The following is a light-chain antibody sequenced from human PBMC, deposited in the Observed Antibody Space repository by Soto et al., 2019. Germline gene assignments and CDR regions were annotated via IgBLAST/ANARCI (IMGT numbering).Light chain of an antibody. J-gene: IGKJ1*01. CDR1: QSVSNNY. V-gene: IGKV3-20*01. CDR2: GAS. Sequence: EIVLTQSPGTLSLSPGERATLSCRASQSVSNNYLAWYQPKPGQAPRLLIYGASNRATGIPDRFSGSGSGTDFTLTISRLEPEDFAVCYCQQYGSSGTFGQGTKVDIK. CDR3: QQYGSSGT.